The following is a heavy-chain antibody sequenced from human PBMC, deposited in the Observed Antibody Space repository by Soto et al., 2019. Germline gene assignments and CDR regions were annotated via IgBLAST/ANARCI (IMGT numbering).Heavy chain of an antibody. D-gene: IGHD3-10*01. V-gene: IGHV4-59*08. Sequence: PSETLSLTCTVSGVSISGYYWSWFRQSPGKGLEWIGYIYYTGSASYSPSLRSRVTMSVDTSKNQFSLELNSVTAADTAVYYCARHYNSETYPHDHWGHGTLVTVSS. J-gene: IGHJ1*01. CDR1: GVSISGYY. CDR2: IYYTGSA. CDR3: ARHYNSETYPHDH.